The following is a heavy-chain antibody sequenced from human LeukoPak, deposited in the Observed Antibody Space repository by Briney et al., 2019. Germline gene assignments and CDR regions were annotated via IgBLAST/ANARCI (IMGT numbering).Heavy chain of an antibody. CDR3: ARRPLYGSGSYYTPYFDY. CDR1: GYSFTSYW. V-gene: IGHV5-10-1*01. D-gene: IGHD3-10*01. CDR2: IDPSDSYT. J-gene: IGHJ4*02. Sequence: GESLKISCKGSGYSFTSYWISWVRQMPGKGLEWMGRIDPSDSYTNYSPSFQGHVTISADKSISTAYLQWSSLKASDTAMYYCARRPLYGSGSYYTPYFDYWAQGTLATVPS.